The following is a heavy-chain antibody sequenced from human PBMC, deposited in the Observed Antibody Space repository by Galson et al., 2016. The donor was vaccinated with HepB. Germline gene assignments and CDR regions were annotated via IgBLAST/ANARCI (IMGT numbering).Heavy chain of an antibody. V-gene: IGHV3-7*03. CDR1: GFSFNRNW. D-gene: IGHD2-2*01. CDR3: ARDNYPWEYQLLSAGSLFKRRENWFDP. J-gene: IGHJ5*02. Sequence: SLRLSCAASGFSFNRNWMSWVRQAPGKGLEWVASIKGDGSEKNYAESVKGRFSISRDNGKNSLDLQMNSLRDDDTAVYYCARDNYPWEYQLLSAGSLFKRRENWFDPWGQGTLVTVSS. CDR2: IKGDGSEK.